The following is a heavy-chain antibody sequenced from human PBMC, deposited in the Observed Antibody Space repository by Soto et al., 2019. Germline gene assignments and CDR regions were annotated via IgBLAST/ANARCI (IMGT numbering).Heavy chain of an antibody. J-gene: IGHJ6*02. V-gene: IGHV1-69*18. CDR1: GGTFSSYS. CDR2: LIPMFGTT. Sequence: QVQLVQSRAEVNPPGSSVKVSCKASGGTFSSYSINWLRHAPGQGLEWMGRLIPMFGTTDYAQRFQGRVTFTADESTSTASMEVTNLTSEDTAVYYCARAVVLTFTRFYDMDVWGQGTTVTVSS. D-gene: IGHD3-9*01. CDR3: ARAVVLTFTRFYDMDV.